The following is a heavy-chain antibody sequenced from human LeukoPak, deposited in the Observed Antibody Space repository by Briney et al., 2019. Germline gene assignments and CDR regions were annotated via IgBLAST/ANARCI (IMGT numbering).Heavy chain of an antibody. D-gene: IGHD4-23*01. CDR3: ARDERAYGGNPSSYYFYYYMDV. V-gene: IGHV3-30*01. J-gene: IGHJ6*03. Sequence: PGRSLRLSCAASGFTFSSYAIHWVRQAPGEGLEWVALISYDGNNKWYADSVKGRFTISRDNSESTLYLQMNSLRAEDMAVYFCARDERAYGGNPSSYYFYYYMDVWGKGTTVTVSS. CDR2: ISYDGNNK. CDR1: GFTFSSYA.